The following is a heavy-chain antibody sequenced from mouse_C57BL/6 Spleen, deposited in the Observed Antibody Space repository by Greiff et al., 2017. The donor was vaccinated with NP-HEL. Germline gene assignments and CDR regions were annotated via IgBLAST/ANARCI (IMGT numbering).Heavy chain of an antibody. Sequence: EVKLQQSGPELVKPGASVKISCKASGYTFTDYYMNWVKQSHGKSLEWIGDINPNNGGTSYNQKFKGKATLTVDKSSSTAYMELRSLTSEDSAVYYCARGYGSSAWFAYWGQGTLVTVSA. D-gene: IGHD1-1*01. CDR3: ARGYGSSAWFAY. CDR1: GYTFTDYY. V-gene: IGHV1-26*01. J-gene: IGHJ3*01. CDR2: INPNNGGT.